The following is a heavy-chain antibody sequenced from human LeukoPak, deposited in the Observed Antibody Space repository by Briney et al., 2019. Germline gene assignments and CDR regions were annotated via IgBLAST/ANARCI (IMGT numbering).Heavy chain of an antibody. CDR2: IYYSGST. D-gene: IGHD6-13*01. CDR3: ARQQQLAPGY. Sequence: PSETLSLTCTVSGGSISSSSYYWGWIRQPPGKGLEWIGSIYYSGSTYYNPPLKSRVTISVDTSKNQFSLKLSSVTAADTAVYYCARQQQLAPGYWGQGTLVTVSS. J-gene: IGHJ4*02. V-gene: IGHV4-39*01. CDR1: GGSISSSSYY.